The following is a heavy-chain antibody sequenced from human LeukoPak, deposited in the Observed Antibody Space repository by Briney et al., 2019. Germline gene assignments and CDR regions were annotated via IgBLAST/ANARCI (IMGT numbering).Heavy chain of an antibody. CDR2: INSDGSST. V-gene: IGHV3-74*01. CDR3: VRLSWELGDGGVT. Sequence: GSLRLSCAASGFTFSSYWMHWVRQAPGKGLVWISRINSDGSSTSYADSVKGRFTISRDNAKNTLYLQMNSLRAEDTALYYCVRLSWELGDGGVTWGQGTLVTVSS. J-gene: IGHJ5*02. CDR1: GFTFSSYW. D-gene: IGHD1-26*01.